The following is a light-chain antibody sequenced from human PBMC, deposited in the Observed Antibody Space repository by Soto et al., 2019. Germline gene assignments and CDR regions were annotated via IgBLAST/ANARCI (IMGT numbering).Light chain of an antibody. Sequence: QSVLTQPRSVSGSPGQSVTISCTGTSSDVGGYNYVSWYQQRPGKAPKLMIYDVNKRPSGVPDRFSGSKSGNTASLTISGLQAGDEADYYCCSYAGSYSYVFGTGTKLTVL. CDR1: SSDVGGYNY. J-gene: IGLJ1*01. CDR2: DVN. V-gene: IGLV2-11*01. CDR3: CSYAGSYSYV.